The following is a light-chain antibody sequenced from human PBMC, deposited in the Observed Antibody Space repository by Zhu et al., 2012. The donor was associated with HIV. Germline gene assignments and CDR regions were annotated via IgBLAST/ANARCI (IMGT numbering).Light chain of an antibody. J-gene: IGKJ2*01. V-gene: IGKV3-20*01. CDR1: QTVSRNY. CDR2: GAS. CDR3: QHYVPSPMYT. Sequence: ETVLTQSPAILAVSPGERATLSCRASQTVSRNYLAWYQQKPGQAPRLLIYGASRRVTGIPDRFSGSGSGTDFTLTISRLEPEDFAVYYCQHYVPSPMYTFGQGTKLEIK.